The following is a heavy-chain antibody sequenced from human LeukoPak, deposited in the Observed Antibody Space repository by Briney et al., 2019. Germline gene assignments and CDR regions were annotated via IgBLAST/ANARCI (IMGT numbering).Heavy chain of an antibody. CDR2: IIPIFGTA. J-gene: IGHJ4*02. V-gene: IGHV1-69*05. D-gene: IGHD3-16*02. CDR1: GGTFSSYA. Sequence: ASVKVSCKASGGTFSSYAISWVRQAPGQGLEWMGGIIPIFGTANYAQKFQGRVTITTDESTSTAYMELSSLRSEDTAVYYCARSSPQEFSEFDYWGQGTLVTVSS. CDR3: ARSSPQEFSEFDY.